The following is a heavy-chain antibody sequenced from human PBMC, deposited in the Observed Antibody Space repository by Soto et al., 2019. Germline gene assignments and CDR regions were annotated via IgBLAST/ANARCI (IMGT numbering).Heavy chain of an antibody. J-gene: IGHJ6*03. D-gene: IGHD3-3*01. CDR2: IRSKANSYAT. Sequence: GGSLRLSCAASGFTFSGSAMHWVRQASWKGLEWVGRIRSKANSYATAYAASVKGRFTISRDDSKNTAYLQMNSLKTEDTAVYYCTREYYDFPNSKFNYYYYMDVWGKGTTVTVSS. CDR3: TREYYDFPNSKFNYYYYMDV. CDR1: GFTFSGSA. V-gene: IGHV3-73*01.